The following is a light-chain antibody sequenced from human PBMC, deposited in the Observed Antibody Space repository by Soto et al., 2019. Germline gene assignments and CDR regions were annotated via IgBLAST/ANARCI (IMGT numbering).Light chain of an antibody. J-gene: IGKJ1*01. CDR2: GAS. CDR3: QQYGSTPPWT. CDR1: QSVSSSY. V-gene: IGKV3-20*01. Sequence: EIVLTQSPGTLSLSPGERATLSCRASQSVSSSYLAWYQQKPGQAPRLLIYGASSRATGIPDRFSGSGSGTDVTLTISRLEREDFAVYYCQQYGSTPPWTFGQGTKVEIK.